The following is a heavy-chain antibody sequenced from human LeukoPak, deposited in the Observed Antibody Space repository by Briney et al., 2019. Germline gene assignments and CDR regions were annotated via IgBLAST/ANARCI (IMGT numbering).Heavy chain of an antibody. D-gene: IGHD1-26*01. V-gene: IGHV3-23*01. J-gene: IGHJ5*02. CDR3: AKVSGSYWSPWFDP. CDR2: ISGSGGST. Sequence: GGSLRLSCAASGFTFSSYAMSWVRQAPGKGLEWVSAISGSGGSTNYADSVKGRFTISRDNSKNTLYLQMNSLRAEDTAVYYCAKVSGSYWSPWFDPWGKGTLVTVSS. CDR1: GFTFSSYA.